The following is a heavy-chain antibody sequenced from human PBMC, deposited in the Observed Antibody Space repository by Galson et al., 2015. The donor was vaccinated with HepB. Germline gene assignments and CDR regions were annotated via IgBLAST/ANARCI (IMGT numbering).Heavy chain of an antibody. CDR2: IYPGDSET. V-gene: IGHV5-51*01. D-gene: IGHD3-22*01. CDR3: ARLRMIDSNRLMDS. Sequence: QSGAEVKKPGESLKISCKGSGYTFTSYWIAWVRQRPGKGLEWMGIIYPGDSETRYSPSFQGQVTISADKSIGTAYVQWNSLKASDTAMYYCARLRMIDSNRLMDSWGQGTLVTVSS. CDR1: GYTFTSYW. J-gene: IGHJ4*02.